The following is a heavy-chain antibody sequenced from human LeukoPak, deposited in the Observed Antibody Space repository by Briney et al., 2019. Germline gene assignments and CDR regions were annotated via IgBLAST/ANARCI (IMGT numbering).Heavy chain of an antibody. CDR1: GYTFTSYY. CDR3: ARRVPAAGGGHHFGY. V-gene: IGHV1-46*01. J-gene: IGHJ4*02. CDR2: INPSGGST. D-gene: IGHD2-2*01. Sequence: ASVKVSCKASGYTFTSYYMHWVRQAPGQGLEWMGIINPSGGSTSYAQKFQGRVTMTRDMSTSTVYMELSSLRSEDTAVYYCARRVPAAGGGHHFGYWGQGTLVTVSS.